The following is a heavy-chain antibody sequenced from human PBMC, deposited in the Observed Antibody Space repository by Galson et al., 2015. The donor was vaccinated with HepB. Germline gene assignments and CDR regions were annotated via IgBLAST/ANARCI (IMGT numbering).Heavy chain of an antibody. V-gene: IGHV3-30*03. CDR1: GFTFSSYG. CDR2: ISYDGSNK. CDR3: ARDRVGYCSSTSCYTSAFDI. J-gene: IGHJ3*02. Sequence: SLRLSCAASGFTFSSYGMHWVRQAPGKGLEWVAVISYDGSNKYYADSVKGRFTISRDNSKNTLYLQMNSLRAEDTAVYYCARDRVGYCSSTSCYTSAFDIWGQGTMVTVSS. D-gene: IGHD2-2*02.